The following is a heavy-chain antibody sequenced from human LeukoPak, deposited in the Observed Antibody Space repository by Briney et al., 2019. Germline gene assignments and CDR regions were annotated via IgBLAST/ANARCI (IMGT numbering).Heavy chain of an antibody. D-gene: IGHD1-14*01. J-gene: IGHJ4*02. CDR1: GGSISSGGYY. CDR2: IYYSGST. V-gene: IGHV4-31*03. Sequence: PSQTLSLTCTVSGGSISSGGYYWSWIRQHPGKGLEWIGYIYYSGSTYYNPSLKSRVTISVDTSKNQFSLKLSSVTAADTAVYYCARDDGMAGPHYFDYWGQGTLVTVSS. CDR3: ARDDGMAGPHYFDY.